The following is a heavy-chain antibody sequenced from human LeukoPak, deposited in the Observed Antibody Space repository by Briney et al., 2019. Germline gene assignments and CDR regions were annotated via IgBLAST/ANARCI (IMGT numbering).Heavy chain of an antibody. CDR1: GFIFDYYG. CDR3: AKEIGSSPYYYYYGMDV. CDR2: ISWNSDDI. V-gene: IGHV3-9*01. Sequence: HSGGSLRLSCAASGFIFDYYGMHWVRQAPGKGLEWVSGISWNSDDIGYADSVKGRFTVSRDNAKNSLYLQMNSLRAEDTAVYYCAKEIGSSPYYYYYGMDVWGQGTTVTVSS. D-gene: IGHD6-6*01. J-gene: IGHJ6*02.